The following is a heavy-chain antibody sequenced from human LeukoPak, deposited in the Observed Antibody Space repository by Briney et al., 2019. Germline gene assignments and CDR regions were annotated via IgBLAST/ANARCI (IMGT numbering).Heavy chain of an antibody. CDR2: ISYDGSNK. CDR3: ARESSGWYFDY. V-gene: IGHV3-30-3*01. CDR1: GFTFSSYA. J-gene: IGHJ4*02. Sequence: GGSLRLSCAASGFTFSSYAMHWVRQAPGKGLEWVAFISYDGSNKYYADSVKGRFTISRDNSKNTLYLQMNSLRAEDTAVYYCARESSGWYFDYWGQGTLVTVSS. D-gene: IGHD6-19*01.